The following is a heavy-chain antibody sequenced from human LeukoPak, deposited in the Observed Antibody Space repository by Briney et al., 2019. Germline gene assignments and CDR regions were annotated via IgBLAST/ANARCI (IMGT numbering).Heavy chain of an antibody. J-gene: IGHJ3*02. Sequence: GGSLRLSCAASGFTFSSYEMNWVRQAPGKGLGWVSYISSSGSTIYYADSVKGRFTISRDNAKNSLYLQMNSLRAEDTAVYYCARTDYGGNAVALDIWGQGTMVTVSS. CDR3: ARTDYGGNAVALDI. CDR1: GFTFSSYE. CDR2: ISSSGSTI. V-gene: IGHV3-48*03. D-gene: IGHD4-23*01.